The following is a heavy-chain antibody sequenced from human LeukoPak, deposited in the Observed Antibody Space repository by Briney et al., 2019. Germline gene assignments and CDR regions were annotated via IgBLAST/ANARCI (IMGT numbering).Heavy chain of an antibody. Sequence: ASVKVSCKASGYTFTGYYMHWVRQAPGQGLEWMGWINPNSGGTSYAQKFQGRVTMTRDMSTSTVYMELSSLRSEDTAVYYCARDRERVVVAATRLGYYYYMDVWGKGTTVTVSS. CDR1: GYTFTGYY. CDR3: ARDRERVVVAATRLGYYYYMDV. CDR2: INPNSGGT. J-gene: IGHJ6*03. D-gene: IGHD2-15*01. V-gene: IGHV1-2*02.